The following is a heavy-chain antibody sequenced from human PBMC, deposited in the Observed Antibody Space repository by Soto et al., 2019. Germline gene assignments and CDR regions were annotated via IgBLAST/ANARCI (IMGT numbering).Heavy chain of an antibody. J-gene: IGHJ6*03. Sequence: QVQLVQSGAEVKKPGSTVKVSCKASVGTFSSYTISWVRQAPGQGLEGMGRIIPILGIANYAQKFHDRVKISADKSTSTDYMELSSLRSENTAVYYCARVVGEDGHDDRFYYYYYMDVWGKGTTVTVSS. D-gene: IGHD1-26*01. CDR2: IIPILGIA. CDR1: VGTFSSYT. V-gene: IGHV1-69*02. CDR3: ARVVGEDGHDDRFYYYYYMDV.